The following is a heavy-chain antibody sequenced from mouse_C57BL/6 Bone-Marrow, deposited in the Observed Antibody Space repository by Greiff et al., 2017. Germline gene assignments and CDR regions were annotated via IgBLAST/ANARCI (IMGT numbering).Heavy chain of an antibody. V-gene: IGHV1-81*01. D-gene: IGHD2-3*01. CDR1: GYTFTSYG. Sequence: QVQLQQSGAELARPGASVKLSCKASGYTFTSYGISWVKQRTGQGLEWIGEIYPRSGNTYYNEKFKGKATLTADKSSSTAYMELRSLTSEDSAVYFCARHKWLLRGFAYWGQGTLVTVSA. CDR2: IYPRSGNT. CDR3: ARHKWLLRGFAY. J-gene: IGHJ3*01.